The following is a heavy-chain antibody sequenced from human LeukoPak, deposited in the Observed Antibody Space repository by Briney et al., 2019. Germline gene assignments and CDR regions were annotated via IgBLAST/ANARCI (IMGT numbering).Heavy chain of an antibody. J-gene: IGHJ4*02. CDR1: GGSISSYY. CDR3: ATKKDYGDYGYDY. D-gene: IGHD4-17*01. CDR2: IYYSGST. V-gene: IGHV4-59*08. Sequence: PSETLSLTCTVSGGSISSYYWSWIRQPPGKGLEWIGYIYYSGSTNYNPSLKSRVTISVDTSKNQFSLKLSSVTAADTAVYYCATKKDYGDYGYDYWGQGTLVTVSS.